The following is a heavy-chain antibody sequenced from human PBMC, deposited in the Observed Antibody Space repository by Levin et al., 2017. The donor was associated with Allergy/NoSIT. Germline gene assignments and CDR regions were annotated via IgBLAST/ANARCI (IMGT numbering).Heavy chain of an antibody. CDR1: GGSISSSNW. CDR3: ARAYIVVVPAAPGGWWWFDP. CDR2: IYHSGST. Sequence: SETLSLTCAVSGGSISSSNWWSWVRQPPGKGLEWIGEIYHSGSTNYNPSLKSRVTISVDKSKNQFSLKLSSVTAADTAVYYCARAYIVVVPAAPGGWWWFDPWGQGTLVTVSS. V-gene: IGHV4-4*02. D-gene: IGHD2-2*01. J-gene: IGHJ5*02.